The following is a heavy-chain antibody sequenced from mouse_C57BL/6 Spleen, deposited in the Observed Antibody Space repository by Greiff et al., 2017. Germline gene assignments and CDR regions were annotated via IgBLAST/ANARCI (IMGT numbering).Heavy chain of an antibody. D-gene: IGHD1-1*01. J-gene: IGHJ1*03. V-gene: IGHV1-82*01. CDR3: ARSYYYGSSFWYFDV. Sequence: QVQLKQSGPELVKPGASVKISCKASGYAFSSSWMNWVKQRPGKGLEWIGRIYPGDGDTNYNGKFKSKATLTADKSSSTAYMQLSSLTSEDSAVYFCARSYYYGSSFWYFDVWGTGTTVTVSS. CDR1: GYAFSSSW. CDR2: IYPGDGDT.